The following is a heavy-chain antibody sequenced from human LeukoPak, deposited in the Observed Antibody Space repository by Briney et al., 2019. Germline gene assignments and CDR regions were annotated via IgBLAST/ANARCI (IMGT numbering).Heavy chain of an antibody. J-gene: IGHJ5*02. Sequence: GGSLRLSCAASGFTVSSNYMNWVRQAPGKGLEWVSSISSSSSYIYYADSVKGRFTISRDNAKNSLYLQMNSLRAEDTAVYYCARGSIGYCSSTSCSNWFDPWGQGTLVTVSS. CDR3: ARGSIGYCSSTSCSNWFDP. V-gene: IGHV3-21*01. CDR1: GFTVSSNY. D-gene: IGHD2-2*01. CDR2: ISSSSSYI.